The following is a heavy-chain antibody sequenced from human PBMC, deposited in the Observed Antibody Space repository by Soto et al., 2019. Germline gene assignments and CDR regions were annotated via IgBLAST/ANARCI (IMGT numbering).Heavy chain of an antibody. CDR1: GFTFSGSA. CDR2: IRSKANTYAT. CDR3: TRGRGPSDFWSDDSNYQYYYGMHV. J-gene: IGHJ6*02. V-gene: IGHV3-73*01. D-gene: IGHD3-3*01. Sequence: GGSLRLSCAASGFTFSGSAMQWVRQASGKGLEWVGRIRSKANTYATAYAASVKGRFTISRDDSKNTAYLQINSLKTEDTALYLATRGRGPSDFWSDDSNYQYYYGMHVWGPGTTVNVSS.